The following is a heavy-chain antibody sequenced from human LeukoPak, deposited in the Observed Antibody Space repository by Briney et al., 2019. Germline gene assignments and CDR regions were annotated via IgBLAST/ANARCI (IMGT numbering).Heavy chain of an antibody. J-gene: IGHJ4*02. CDR1: GFTFDDYA. V-gene: IGHV3-9*01. Sequence: GGSLRLSCAASGFTFDDYAMHWVRQAPGKGLEWVSGISWNSGSIGYADSVKGRFTISRDNAKNSLYLQMNSLRVEDTAVYYCARCTTGRTFGSLREIKRSREIDYWGQGTLVTVSS. CDR3: ARCTTGRTFGSLREIKRSREIDY. CDR2: ISWNSGSI. D-gene: IGHD1-1*01.